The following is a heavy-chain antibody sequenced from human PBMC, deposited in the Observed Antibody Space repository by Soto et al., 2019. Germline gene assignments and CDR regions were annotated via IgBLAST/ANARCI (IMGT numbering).Heavy chain of an antibody. D-gene: IGHD3-10*01. Sequence: QVQLVESGGGVVQPGRSLRLSCAASGFTFSSYAMHWVRQAPGKGLEWVAVISYDGSNKYYADSVKGRFTISRDNPKNTLYLQVNFLRPEDTAVYYCAKVPGSGSTYYFYGMDVWGQGTKVTVSS. CDR1: GFTFSSYA. V-gene: IGHV3-30*18. J-gene: IGHJ6*02. CDR3: AKVPGSGSTYYFYGMDV. CDR2: ISYDGSNK.